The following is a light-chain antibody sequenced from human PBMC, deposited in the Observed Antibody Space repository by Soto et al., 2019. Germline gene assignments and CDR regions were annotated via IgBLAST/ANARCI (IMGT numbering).Light chain of an antibody. V-gene: IGKV3D-15*01. Sequence: EFVLPQSSGTLSLSPGERATLSCGASQSVSSSYIAWYQQKNGQAPRLLIYGASNRATGIPARFSGSGYVTEFTLTISSLQSEDFAVYYCQQYNNWPLTFGGGTKVDIK. CDR3: QQYNNWPLT. J-gene: IGKJ4*01. CDR2: GAS. CDR1: QSVSSS.